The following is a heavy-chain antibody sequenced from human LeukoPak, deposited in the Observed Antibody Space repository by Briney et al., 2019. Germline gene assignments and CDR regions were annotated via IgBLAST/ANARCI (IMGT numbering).Heavy chain of an antibody. CDR3: ARGDYYDSSGYSQYFQH. J-gene: IGHJ1*01. CDR2: ISSSSDTI. Sequence: GGSLRLSCAASGFTFSGSSMNWVRQAPGKGLEWVSCISSSSDTIYYAGSVKGRFTISRDNSKNTLYLQMNSLRAEDTAVYYCARGDYYDSSGYSQYFQHWGQGTLVTVSS. D-gene: IGHD3-22*01. V-gene: IGHV3-48*01. CDR1: GFTFSGSS.